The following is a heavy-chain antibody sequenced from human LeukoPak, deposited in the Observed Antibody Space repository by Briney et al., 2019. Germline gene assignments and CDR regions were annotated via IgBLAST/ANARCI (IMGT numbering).Heavy chain of an antibody. CDR3: ARDASSNFDY. CDR2: ISSSGSTI. V-gene: IGHV3-48*03. D-gene: IGHD6-13*01. Sequence: QSGGSLRLSCAASGFTFSSYEIHWVRQAPGKGLEWVSYISSSGSTIKYADSVKGRFTISRGNAKNSLYLQMNSLRAEDTAVYYCARDASSNFDYWGQGTLVTVSS. J-gene: IGHJ4*02. CDR1: GFTFSSYE.